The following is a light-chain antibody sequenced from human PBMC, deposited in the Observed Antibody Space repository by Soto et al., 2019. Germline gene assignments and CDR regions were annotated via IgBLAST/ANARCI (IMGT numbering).Light chain of an antibody. V-gene: IGKV1-33*01. CDR1: HDITSF. J-gene: IGKJ3*01. CDR2: DAS. Sequence: DIQMTQSPSSLSASVGDRVTITCQASHDITSFLNWYQHKPGRAPKLLIDDASILEAGVPTRFSGSVSGTHFTFTISSLQPEDVATYYCQHCDYLPIFGPGTTVDFK. CDR3: QHCDYLPI.